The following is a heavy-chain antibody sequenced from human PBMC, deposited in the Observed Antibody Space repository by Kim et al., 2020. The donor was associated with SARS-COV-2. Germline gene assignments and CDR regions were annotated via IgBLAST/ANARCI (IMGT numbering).Heavy chain of an antibody. CDR3: TIPLEMTYS. D-gene: IGHD1-1*01. V-gene: IGHV3-74*01. Sequence: YADFVKGRFTISRDNAKNTLYLQINSLRAEDTAKHYCTIPLEMTYSWGQGTLVTVSS. J-gene: IGHJ4*02.